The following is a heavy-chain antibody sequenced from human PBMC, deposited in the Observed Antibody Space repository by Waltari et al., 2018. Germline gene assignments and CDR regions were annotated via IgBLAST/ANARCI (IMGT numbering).Heavy chain of an antibody. CDR3: AREGMVATSYYGMDV. Sequence: QVQLQESGPGLVKPSETLSLTCTVSGGSISSHYWSWIRQPPGKGLEWIGYIYYSGSTNYNPSLKGRVTISVDTSKNQFSRKLSSVTAADTAVYYCAREGMVATSYYGMDVWGQGTTVTVSS. CDR2: IYYSGST. D-gene: IGHD5-12*01. V-gene: IGHV4-59*11. J-gene: IGHJ6*02. CDR1: GGSISSHY.